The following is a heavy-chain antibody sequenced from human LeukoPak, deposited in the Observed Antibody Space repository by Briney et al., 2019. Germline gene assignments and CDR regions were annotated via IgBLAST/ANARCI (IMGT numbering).Heavy chain of an antibody. CDR1: GFTFSSYG. J-gene: IGHJ4*02. CDR2: IRYDGSNK. D-gene: IGHD1-1*01. V-gene: IGHV3-30*02. Sequence: QSGGSLRLSCAASGFTFSSYGMHWVRQAPGKGLEWVAFIRYDGSNKYYADSVKGRFTISRDNSKNMLYLQMNSLRAEDTAVYYCAKAAVYSVNWTPFDDWGLGTFVTVSS. CDR3: AKAAVYSVNWTPFDD.